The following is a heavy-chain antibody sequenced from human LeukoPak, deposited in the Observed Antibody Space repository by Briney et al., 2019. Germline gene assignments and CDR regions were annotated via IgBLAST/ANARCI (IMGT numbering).Heavy chain of an antibody. CDR3: ARDQYYDSSAPYFDY. V-gene: IGHV1-46*01. CDR2: INPSGGST. CDR1: GYTFTSYY. Sequence: ASVKVSCKASGYTFTSYYMHWVRQAPGQGLEWMGIINPSGGSTSYAQKFQGRVTMTRDMSTSTVYMELSSLRSEDTAVYYCARDQYYDSSAPYFDYWGQGTLVTVSS. D-gene: IGHD3-22*01. J-gene: IGHJ4*02.